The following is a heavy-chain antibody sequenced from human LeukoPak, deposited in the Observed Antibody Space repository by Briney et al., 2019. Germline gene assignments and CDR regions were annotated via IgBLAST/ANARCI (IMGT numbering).Heavy chain of an antibody. J-gene: IGHJ4*02. CDR3: ARLYCNGGSCYGKYYFDY. CDR2: ISGSSDYI. D-gene: IGHD2-15*01. CDR1: GFTFSRSA. V-gene: IGHV3-21*01. Sequence: GGSLRLPCAASGFTFSRSAMEWVRQAPGKGLEWVSSISGSSDYIYYADSVKGRFTISRDNTKNSVSLRMNSLRAEDTAVYYCARLYCNGGSCYGKYYFDYWGQGALVTVSS.